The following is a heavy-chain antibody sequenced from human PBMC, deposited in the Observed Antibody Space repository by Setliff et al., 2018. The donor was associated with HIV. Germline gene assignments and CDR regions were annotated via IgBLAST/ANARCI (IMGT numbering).Heavy chain of an antibody. CDR1: GFSFSGYW. Sequence: GGSLRLSCAASGFSFSGYWMSWVRQAPGKGLEWVAFISYDGSYEYYADSVKGRFTISRDNSKNTLYLQMNSLRAEDTAVYYCARDPFLAQGFWSGYYSDYWGQGTLVTVSS. J-gene: IGHJ4*02. V-gene: IGHV3-30*19. CDR2: ISYDGSYE. D-gene: IGHD3-3*01. CDR3: ARDPFLAQGFWSGYYSDY.